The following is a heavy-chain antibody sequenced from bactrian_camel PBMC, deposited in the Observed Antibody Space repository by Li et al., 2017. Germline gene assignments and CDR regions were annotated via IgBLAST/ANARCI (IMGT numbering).Heavy chain of an antibody. J-gene: IGHJ4*01. D-gene: IGHD3*01. CDR3: AVTEGCPYEYNY. CDR2: ISSGGYNS. Sequence: VQLVESGGGLVQPRGSLRLSCADSGFFFHSVYMTWVRQAPGKGLEWVSGISSGGYNSYQPDSVKGRFTISRDNAKDTLYLQLNSLKTEDTAMYYCAVTEGCPYEYNYWGQGTQVTVS. CDR1: GFFFHSVY. V-gene: IGHV3S40*01.